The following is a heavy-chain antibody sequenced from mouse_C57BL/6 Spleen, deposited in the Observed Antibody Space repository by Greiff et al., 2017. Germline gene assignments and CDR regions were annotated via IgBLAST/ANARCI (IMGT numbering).Heavy chain of an antibody. J-gene: IGHJ2*01. Sequence: QVQLQQSGAELVKPGASVKMSCKASGYTFTSYWITWVKQRPGQGLEWIGDIYPGSGSTNYNEKFKSKATLTVDTSSSTAYMQLSSLTSEDSAVYYCARGTYGSSPYFDYWGQGTTLTVSS. V-gene: IGHV1-55*01. CDR2: IYPGSGST. CDR3: ARGTYGSSPYFDY. CDR1: GYTFTSYW. D-gene: IGHD1-1*01.